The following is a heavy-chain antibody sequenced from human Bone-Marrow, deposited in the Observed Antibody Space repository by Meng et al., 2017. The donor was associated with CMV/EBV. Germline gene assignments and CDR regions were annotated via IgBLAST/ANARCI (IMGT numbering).Heavy chain of an antibody. Sequence: SETLSLICSVSGGSVSSRSYYWSWIRQPPGKGLEWIGYIYYSGRTNYNPSLKSRVTISVDTSKNQFSLKLSSVTAADTAVYYCAREKMKYITNFGVVKPSSMDVWGQGTTVTVSS. CDR1: GGSVSSRSYY. CDR2: IYYSGRT. V-gene: IGHV4-61*01. D-gene: IGHD3-3*01. J-gene: IGHJ6*02. CDR3: AREKMKYITNFGVVKPSSMDV.